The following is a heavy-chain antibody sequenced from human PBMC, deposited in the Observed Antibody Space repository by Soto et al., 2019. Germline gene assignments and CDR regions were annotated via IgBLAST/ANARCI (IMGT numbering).Heavy chain of an antibody. Sequence: QVQLVQSGPEVKNPGDSVRVSCVASGYAFTSYGVNWVRQAPGQGLEWMGWIAPHSGRTTYLPKFQGRVTMTADVSTNTAYIELRSLKSDDTGIYFCARAATGSYHSAYWGQGTVVTVSS. J-gene: IGHJ4*02. CDR3: ARAATGSYHSAY. CDR2: IAPHSGRT. V-gene: IGHV1-18*04. CDR1: GYAFTSYG. D-gene: IGHD3-10*01.